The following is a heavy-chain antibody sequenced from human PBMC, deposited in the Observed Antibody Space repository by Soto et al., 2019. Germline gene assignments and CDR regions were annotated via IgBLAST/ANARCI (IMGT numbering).Heavy chain of an antibody. D-gene: IGHD3-3*02. J-gene: IGHJ4*02. V-gene: IGHV4-34*01. CDR1: GGSFSGYY. CDR2: INHSGST. CDR3: ARGDISDY. Sequence: SETLSLTCAVYGGSFSGYYWSWIRQPPGKGLEWIGEINHSGSTNYNPSLKSRVTISVDTSKNQFSLKLSSVTAADTAVYYCARGDISDYWGQGTLVTVSS.